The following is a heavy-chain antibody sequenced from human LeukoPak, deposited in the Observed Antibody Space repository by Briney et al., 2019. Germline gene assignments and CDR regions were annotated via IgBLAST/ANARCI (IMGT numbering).Heavy chain of an antibody. CDR3: AREPIRYCSSTSCYYGGPYYYGMDV. Sequence: SQTLSLTCAISGDSVSSNSATWSWIRQSPSRGLEWLGRTYYRSKWYNDYAVSVRSRITITPDTSKNQFSLQLNSVAPEDTAVYYCAREPIRYCSSTSCYYGGPYYYGMDVWGQGTTVTVSS. J-gene: IGHJ6*02. D-gene: IGHD2-2*01. CDR1: GDSVSSNSAT. V-gene: IGHV6-1*01. CDR2: TYYRSKWYN.